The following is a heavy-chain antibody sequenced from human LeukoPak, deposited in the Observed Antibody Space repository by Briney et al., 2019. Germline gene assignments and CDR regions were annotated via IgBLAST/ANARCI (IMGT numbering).Heavy chain of an antibody. D-gene: IGHD6-13*01. CDR1: GFTFSSYG. CDR2: IRYDGTKK. Sequence: GGSLRLSCAASGFTFSSYGIHWVRQARGKGLEWVTFIRYDGTKKYYADSVKGRFTISRDNSKNTLYLQMNSLRGEDTAIYYCVKDAYSSTLDYWGQGALVTVSS. CDR3: VKDAYSSTLDY. J-gene: IGHJ4*02. V-gene: IGHV3-30*02.